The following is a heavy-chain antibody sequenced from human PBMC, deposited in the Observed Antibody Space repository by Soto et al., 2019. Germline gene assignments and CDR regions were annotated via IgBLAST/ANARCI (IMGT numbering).Heavy chain of an antibody. CDR3: AKDSNKYSSSLRGRYFDY. Sequence: GGSLRLSCAASGFTFTSYVMSWVRQAPGKGLEWVAGISGGGSTAFYADSVKGRFTISRDNAKNTVVLQMDSLRAEDTAIYYCAKDSNKYSSSLRGRYFDYWGQGTLVTVSS. V-gene: IGHV3-23*01. CDR2: ISGGGSTA. J-gene: IGHJ4*02. CDR1: GFTFTSYV. D-gene: IGHD3-22*01.